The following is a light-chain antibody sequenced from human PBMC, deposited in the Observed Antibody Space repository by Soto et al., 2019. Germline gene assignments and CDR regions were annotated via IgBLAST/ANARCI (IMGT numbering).Light chain of an antibody. Sequence: VLTQSPATLSLSPGERATLSCRASLNVNSYLAWCQQKPGQAPRLLIYDASNRAAGIPARSSGSGSGTDFTLTISSLEPEDFAIYYCQQRQYWPPITFGQGTRLEIK. CDR3: QQRQYWPPIT. CDR1: LNVNSY. J-gene: IGKJ5*01. V-gene: IGKV3-11*01. CDR2: DAS.